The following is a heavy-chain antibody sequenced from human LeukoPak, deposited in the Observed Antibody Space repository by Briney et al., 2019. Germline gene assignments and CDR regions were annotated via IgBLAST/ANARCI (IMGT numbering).Heavy chain of an antibody. V-gene: IGHV3-53*01. Sequence: PGGSLRLSCAASGFTVSSNYMSWVRQAPGKGLEWVSVIYSGGSTYYADSVKGRFTISSDNSKNTLYLQMNSLRAEDTAVYYCARVSRITMIAAEWGQGTLVTVSS. D-gene: IGHD3-22*01. CDR1: GFTVSSNY. J-gene: IGHJ4*02. CDR3: ARVSRITMIAAE. CDR2: IYSGGST.